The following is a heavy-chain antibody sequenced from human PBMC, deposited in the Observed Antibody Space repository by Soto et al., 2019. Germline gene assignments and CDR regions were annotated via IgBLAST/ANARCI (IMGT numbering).Heavy chain of an antibody. CDR3: ARGRSSGWSPIIGLDY. Sequence: QVQLQESGPGLVKPSETLSLTCTVSGGSISSYYWSWIRQPAGKGLEWIGRIYTSGSTNYNPSLKSRVTMSVDTSKNQFSLKLSSVTAADTAVYYCARGRSSGWSPIIGLDYWGQGTLVTVSS. J-gene: IGHJ4*02. CDR2: IYTSGST. CDR1: GGSISSYY. D-gene: IGHD6-19*01. V-gene: IGHV4-4*07.